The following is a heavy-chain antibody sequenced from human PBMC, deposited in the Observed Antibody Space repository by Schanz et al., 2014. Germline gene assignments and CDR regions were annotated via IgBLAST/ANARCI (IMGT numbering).Heavy chain of an antibody. CDR2: LWHDGSKK. CDR1: GFTFSSYD. D-gene: IGHD2-15*01. V-gene: IGHV3-33*01. CDR3: ARDFLLEQLGYSHYYYAMDV. Sequence: VQLVESGGGVVQPGRSLRLSCVASGFTFSSYDVFWVRQAPGKGLEWVAILWHDGSKKYYADSVKGRFTISRDNAKNSLFLQMNSLRAEDTAVYYCARDFLLEQLGYSHYYYAMDVWGQGTTVTVSS. J-gene: IGHJ6*02.